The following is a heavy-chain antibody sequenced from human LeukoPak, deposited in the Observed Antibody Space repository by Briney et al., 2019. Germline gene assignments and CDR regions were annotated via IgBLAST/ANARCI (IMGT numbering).Heavy chain of an antibody. D-gene: IGHD2-2*01. Sequence: NTSETLSLTCTVSGDSISSGYYWGCIRQPPGKGLEWIGSIYHSGSTYYNPSLKSRVTISVDTSKNQFSLKLSSVTAADTAVYYCAKIPTSWYYFDQWGQGTLVTVSS. CDR1: GDSISSGYY. CDR2: IYHSGST. V-gene: IGHV4-38-2*02. CDR3: AKIPTSWYYFDQ. J-gene: IGHJ4*02.